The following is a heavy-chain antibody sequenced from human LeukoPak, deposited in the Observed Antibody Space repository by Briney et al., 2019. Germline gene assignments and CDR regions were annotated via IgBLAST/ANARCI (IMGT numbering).Heavy chain of an antibody. D-gene: IGHD5-12*01. Sequence: ASVKVSCKASGYTFTSTDINWVRQATGQGLEWMGWMNPSSGDTGYAQHFQRRLTMTRDTSISTAYMELSSLRSEDTAVYYCARGGGFIDNWGQGTLVTVSS. CDR2: MNPSSGDT. V-gene: IGHV1-8*01. CDR1: GYTFTSTD. J-gene: IGHJ4*02. CDR3: ARGGGFIDN.